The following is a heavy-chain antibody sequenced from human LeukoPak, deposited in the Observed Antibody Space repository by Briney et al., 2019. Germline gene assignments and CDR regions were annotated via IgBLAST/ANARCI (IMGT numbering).Heavy chain of an antibody. Sequence: GGSLRLSCAASGFTFSSYAMNWVRQAPGKGLEWVSAISGSGGSTYYADSVKGRFTISRDNSKNTLYLHMNSLRAEDTAVYYCAKGVSFYYDSSGYYQHWGQGTLVTVSS. CDR1: GFTFSSYA. D-gene: IGHD3-22*01. CDR2: ISGSGGST. J-gene: IGHJ1*01. V-gene: IGHV3-23*01. CDR3: AKGVSFYYDSSGYYQH.